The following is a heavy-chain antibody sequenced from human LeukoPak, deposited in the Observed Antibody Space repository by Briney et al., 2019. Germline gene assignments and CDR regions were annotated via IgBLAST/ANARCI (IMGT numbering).Heavy chain of an antibody. CDR1: GGSISSYY. CDR3: ASVGTWAVAAASYFDY. D-gene: IGHD6-19*01. CDR2: IYYSGST. J-gene: IGHJ4*02. Sequence: SETLSLTCTVSGGSISSYYWSWIRQPPGKGLEWIGYIYYSGSTNYNPSLKSRVTISVDTSKNQFSLKLSSVTAADTAVYYCASVGTWAVAAASYFDYWGQGTLVTVSS. V-gene: IGHV4-59*01.